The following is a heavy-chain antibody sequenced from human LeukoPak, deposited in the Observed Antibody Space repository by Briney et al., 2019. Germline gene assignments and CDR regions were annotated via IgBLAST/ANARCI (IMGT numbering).Heavy chain of an antibody. CDR2: INHSGST. CDR3: ARWWVVVAATRASWFDP. V-gene: IGHV4-34*01. D-gene: IGHD2-15*01. J-gene: IGHJ5*02. Sequence: SETLSLTCAVYGGSFSGYYWSWIRQPPGKGLEWIGEINHSGSTNYNPSLKSRVTISVDTCKNQFSLKLSAVTAADTAVYYCARWWVVVAATRASWFDPWGQGTLVTVSS. CDR1: GGSFSGYY.